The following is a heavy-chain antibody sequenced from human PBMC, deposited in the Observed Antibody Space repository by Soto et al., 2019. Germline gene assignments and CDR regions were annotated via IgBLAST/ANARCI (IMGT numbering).Heavy chain of an antibody. CDR1: GFSFSSFW. J-gene: IGHJ6*02. CDR2: IKQDGSQK. CDR3: ARVGVDSSSFYYYGMDV. D-gene: IGHD6-6*01. Sequence: GGSLRLSTAASGFSFSSFWMTWVRQAPGKGLEWVANIKQDGSQKYYVDSVKGRFTISRDNAKNSLYLQMNSLRAEDTAVYYCARVGVDSSSFYYYGMDVWGQGTTVTVSS. V-gene: IGHV3-7*03.